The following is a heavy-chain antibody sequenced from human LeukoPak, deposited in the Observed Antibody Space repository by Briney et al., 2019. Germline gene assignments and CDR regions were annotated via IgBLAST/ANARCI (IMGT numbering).Heavy chain of an antibody. CDR3: ARGLGQYYDTSDNWFDP. V-gene: IGHV3-21*01. J-gene: IGHJ5*02. CDR2: ISTSSSYI. Sequence: GGSLRLSCAASGFTFSSSAMSWVRQAPGKGLEWVSSISTSSSYIYYADSVKGRFTISRDNAKNTLNLQMNSLRAEDTAVYYCARGLGQYYDTSDNWFDPWGQGTLVTVSS. CDR1: GFTFSSSA. D-gene: IGHD3-22*01.